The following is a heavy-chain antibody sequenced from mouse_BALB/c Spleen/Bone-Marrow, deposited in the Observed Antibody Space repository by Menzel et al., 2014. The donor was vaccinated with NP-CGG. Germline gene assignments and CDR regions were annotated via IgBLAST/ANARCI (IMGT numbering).Heavy chain of an antibody. D-gene: IGHD2-1*01. CDR3: ARYGNYCYAMDY. V-gene: IGHV14-3*02. CDR2: IDPANGNT. CDR1: GFNIKDTY. Sequence: VQLQQSGAELVKPGASVKLSCTASGFNIKDTYMHWVKQRPEQGLEWIGRIDPANGNTKYDPKFQGKATIAADTSSNTAYLQLSSLTSEDTAVYYCARYGNYCYAMDYWGQGTSVTVSS. J-gene: IGHJ4*01.